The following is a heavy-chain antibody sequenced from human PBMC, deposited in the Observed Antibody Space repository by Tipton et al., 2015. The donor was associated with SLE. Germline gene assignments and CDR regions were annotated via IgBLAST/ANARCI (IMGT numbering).Heavy chain of an antibody. CDR3: AKGATGTYYYYMDV. V-gene: IGHV3-53*01. CDR2: IYSGGDT. J-gene: IGHJ6*03. Sequence: GSLRLSCAASGFTVSSSYMSWVRQVPVKGLEWVSVIYSGGDTHYAESVKGRFTISRDSSKNTVYLQMNSLRAEDTAVYYCAKGATGTYYYYMDVWGKGTTVTVSS. CDR1: GFTVSSSY. D-gene: IGHD1-1*01.